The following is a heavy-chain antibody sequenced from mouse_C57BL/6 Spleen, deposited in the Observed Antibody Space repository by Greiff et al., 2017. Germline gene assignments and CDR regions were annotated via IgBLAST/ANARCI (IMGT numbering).Heavy chain of an antibody. Sequence: QVQLQQSGAELVKPGASVKISCKASGYAFSSYWMNWVKQRPGKGLEWIGQIYPGDGDTNYNGKFKGKATLTADKSSSTAYMQLSSLTSEDSAVYFCARYYWDDDYFDYWGQGTTLTVSS. CDR1: GYAFSSYW. J-gene: IGHJ2*01. D-gene: IGHD4-1*01. CDR2: IYPGDGDT. CDR3: ARYYWDDDYFDY. V-gene: IGHV1-80*01.